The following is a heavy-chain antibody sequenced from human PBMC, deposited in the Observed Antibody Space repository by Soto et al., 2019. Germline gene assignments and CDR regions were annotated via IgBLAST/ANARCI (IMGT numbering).Heavy chain of an antibody. CDR3: ARHVPAAGYYYGMDV. CDR1: GGTFSSYA. V-gene: IGHV1-69*12. CDR2: IIPIFGTA. D-gene: IGHD2-2*01. J-gene: IGHJ6*02. Sequence: QVQLVQSGAEVKKPGSSVKVSCKASGGTFSSYAISWVRQAPGQGLEWMGGIIPIFGTADYAQKFQGRVTIHADESTSTAYMEMSSLRSEDTAVYYCARHVPAAGYYYGMDVWGQGTTVTVSS.